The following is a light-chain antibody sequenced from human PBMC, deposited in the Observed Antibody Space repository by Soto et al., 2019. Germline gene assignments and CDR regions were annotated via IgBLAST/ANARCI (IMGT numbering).Light chain of an antibody. V-gene: IGLV1-40*01. CDR3: QSYDSTLSGSGV. CDR1: NSNIGAGYD. Sequence: QSVLTQPPSVSGAPGHRVTISCTGSNSNIGAGYDVHWYQQLPGTAPKLLIYGNSNRPSGVPDRFSASKSGTSASLAITGLQAEDEADYYCQSYDSTLSGSGVFGGGTKVTVL. CDR2: GNS. J-gene: IGLJ3*02.